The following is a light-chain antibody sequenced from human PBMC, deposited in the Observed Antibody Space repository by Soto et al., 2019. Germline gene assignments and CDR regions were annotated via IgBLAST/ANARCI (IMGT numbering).Light chain of an antibody. CDR2: DAS. Sequence: EIVLTQSPATLSLSPGERATLSCRASQSVSSYLAWDQQKPGQAPRLLIYDASNRATGIPARFSGSGSGKDFTLTISSLEPEDFAVYYCQPRSNWPSTTFGQGTKVEIK. J-gene: IGKJ1*01. CDR1: QSVSSY. CDR3: QPRSNWPSTT. V-gene: IGKV3-11*01.